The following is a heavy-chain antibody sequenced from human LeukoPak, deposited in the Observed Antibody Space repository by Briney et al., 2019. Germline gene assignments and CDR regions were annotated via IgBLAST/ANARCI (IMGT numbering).Heavy chain of an antibody. CDR3: ARRYDFWSGYPPPLDY. CDR1: GDSISSGNW. CDR2: VYHSGGT. V-gene: IGHV4-4*02. J-gene: IGHJ4*02. D-gene: IGHD3-3*01. Sequence: SETLSLTCAVSGDSISSGNWWGWVRQPPGKGLEWIGEVYHSGGTNYNPSLKSRVTISVDKSKNQFSLKLSSVTAADTAVYYCARRYDFWSGYPPPLDYWGQGTLVTVSS.